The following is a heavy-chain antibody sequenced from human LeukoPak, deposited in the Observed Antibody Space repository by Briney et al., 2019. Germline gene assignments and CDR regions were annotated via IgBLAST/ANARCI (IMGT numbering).Heavy chain of an antibody. J-gene: IGHJ1*01. CDR1: GYTFTGYY. Sequence: ASVKVSCKASGYTFTGYYMHWVRQAPGQGLEWMGWINPNSGGTNYAQKFQGGVTMTRDTSISTAYMELSRLRSDDTAVYYCAREDLYYYDSSGSEYFQHWGQGTLVTVSS. CDR2: INPNSGGT. V-gene: IGHV1-2*02. D-gene: IGHD3-22*01. CDR3: AREDLYYYDSSGSEYFQH.